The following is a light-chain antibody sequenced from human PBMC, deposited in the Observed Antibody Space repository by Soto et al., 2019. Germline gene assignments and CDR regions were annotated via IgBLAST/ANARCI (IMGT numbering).Light chain of an antibody. Sequence: QSVLTQPPSVSGAPGERVTISCTGSSSDIGAGYRVRWYQQVPGTAPKLLIYDNTNRPSGVSNRFSGSKSGNTASLTISGLQAEDEADYYCSSSTINNTVLFGGGTKLTVL. J-gene: IGLJ2*01. CDR3: SSSTINNTVL. CDR2: DNT. V-gene: IGLV1-40*01. CDR1: SSDIGAGYR.